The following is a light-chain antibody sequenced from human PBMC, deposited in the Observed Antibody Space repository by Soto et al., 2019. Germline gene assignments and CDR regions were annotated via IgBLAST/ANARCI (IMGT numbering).Light chain of an antibody. Sequence: LTQPRSVSGSPGQSVTISCTGTSSDVGGYNYVSWYQQHPGKAPKLMIYDVSKRPSGVPDRFSGSKSGNTASLTISGLQAEDEADYYCCSYAGSYTLYVFGTGTKVTVL. J-gene: IGLJ1*01. V-gene: IGLV2-11*01. CDR1: SSDVGGYNY. CDR2: DVS. CDR3: CSYAGSYTLYV.